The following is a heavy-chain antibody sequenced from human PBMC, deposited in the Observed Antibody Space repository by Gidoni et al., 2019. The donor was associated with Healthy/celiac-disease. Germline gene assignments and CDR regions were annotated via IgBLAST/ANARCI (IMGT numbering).Heavy chain of an antibody. CDR3: ARSSGSYYGPTAYNWFDP. CDR2: IYYSGST. CDR1: GGSISSGGSY. D-gene: IGHD3-10*01. Sequence: QVQLQESGPGLVKPSQTLSLTCTVSGGSISSGGSYWSWIRQHPGKGLERIGYIYYSGSTYYNPSLKSRVTISVDTSKNQFSLKLSSVTAADTAVYYCARSSGSYYGPTAYNWFDPWGQGTLVTVSS. J-gene: IGHJ5*02. V-gene: IGHV4-31*03.